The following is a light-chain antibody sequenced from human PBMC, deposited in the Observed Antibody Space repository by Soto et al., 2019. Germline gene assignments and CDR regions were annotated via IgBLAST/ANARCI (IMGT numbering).Light chain of an antibody. V-gene: IGKV3D-15*01. J-gene: IGKJ5*01. CDR3: QQSDT. CDR1: ESISSH. Sequence: EILMTESAATLSVSRGERATLSCRASESISSHLAWYQQKPGQAPRLLIYGTSSRATGIPDRFSGSGSGTDFTLTISRLEPEDFAVYYCQQSDTFGQGTRLEIK. CDR2: GTS.